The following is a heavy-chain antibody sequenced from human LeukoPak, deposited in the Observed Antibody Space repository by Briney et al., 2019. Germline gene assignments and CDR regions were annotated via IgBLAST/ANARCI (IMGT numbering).Heavy chain of an antibody. V-gene: IGHV3-21*04. CDR2: ISTSSSYI. D-gene: IGHD7-27*01. J-gene: IGHJ3*01. CDR1: GSTFSSYS. Sequence: PGGSLRLSCAASGSTFSSYSMNWVRQAPGKGLEWVSSISTSSSYIYYADSVKGRFTISRDNARNSLSLQVSRLRAEDTALYYCVRDLHWGGFDVWGQGTMVTVSS. CDR3: VRDLHWGGFDV.